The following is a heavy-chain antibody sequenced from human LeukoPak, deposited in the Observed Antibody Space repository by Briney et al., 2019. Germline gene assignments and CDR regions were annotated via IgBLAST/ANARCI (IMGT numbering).Heavy chain of an antibody. CDR3: ARVDSSSWYVDY. D-gene: IGHD6-13*01. V-gene: IGHV4-59*01. CDR1: GGSFSGYY. J-gene: IGHJ4*02. Sequence: SETLSLTCAVYGGSFSGYYWSWIRQPPGKGLEWIGYIYYSGSTNYNPSLKSRVTISVDTSKNQFSLKLSSVTAADTAVYYCARVDSSSWYVDYWGQGTPVTVSS. CDR2: IYYSGST.